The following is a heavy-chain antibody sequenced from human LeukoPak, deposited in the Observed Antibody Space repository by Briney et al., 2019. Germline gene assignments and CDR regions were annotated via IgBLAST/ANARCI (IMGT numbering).Heavy chain of an antibody. V-gene: IGHV4-59*01. J-gene: IGHJ4*02. Sequence: SETLSLTCTVSGGSISSYYWGWIRQPPWKGLEWIGYIYYSGSTNYNPSLKSRVTISVDTSKNQFSLKLSSVTAADTAVYYCARERSAAGYDFWSGALDYWGQGTLVTVSS. CDR1: GGSISSYY. CDR2: IYYSGST. D-gene: IGHD3-3*01. CDR3: ARERSAAGYDFWSGALDY.